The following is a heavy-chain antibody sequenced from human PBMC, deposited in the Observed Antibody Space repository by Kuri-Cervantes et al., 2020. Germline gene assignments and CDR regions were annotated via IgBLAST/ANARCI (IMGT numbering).Heavy chain of an antibody. CDR1: GGSINNHY. V-gene: IGHV4-59*11. J-gene: IGHJ5*02. CDR3: ARHCEDGYYYDSRNNWFDP. Sequence: GSLRLSCTVSGGSINNHYWSWIRQPPGKGLEWIGYIYYTGSTGYNPSLKSRVSMSVDTSRNQFSLKLSSVTAADTAVYYCARHCEDGYYYDSRNNWFDPWGQGTLVTVSS. CDR2: IYYTGST. D-gene: IGHD3-22*01.